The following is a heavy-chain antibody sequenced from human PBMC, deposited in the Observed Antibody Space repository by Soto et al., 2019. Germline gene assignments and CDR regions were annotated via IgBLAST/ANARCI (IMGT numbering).Heavy chain of an antibody. CDR3: ARHSSGSWVYYYYMDV. V-gene: IGHV4-30-4*08. CDR2: INYRGTT. J-gene: IGHJ6*03. Sequence: SETLSLTCTVSGGSINSGDSYWNWIRQHPEKGLEWIGYINYRGTTFYNPSLKSRVTISVDTSKNQFSLKLSSVTAADTAVYYCARHSSGSWVYYYYMDVWGKGTTVTVSS. D-gene: IGHD3-10*01. CDR1: GGSINSGDSY.